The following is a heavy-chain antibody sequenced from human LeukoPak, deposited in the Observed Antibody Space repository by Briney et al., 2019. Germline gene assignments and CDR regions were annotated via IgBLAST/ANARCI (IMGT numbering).Heavy chain of an antibody. CDR3: ARDVYYYDSSGFDP. J-gene: IGHJ5*02. Sequence: PGGSLRRSCAASGFTFSNYYMNWVRQAPGKGLEWVSSISGSSSYIYYADSVKGRFTISRDNAKNSLYLQMNSLRAEDTAVYYCARDVYYYDSSGFDPWGQGTLVTVSS. CDR1: GFTFSNYY. V-gene: IGHV3-21*01. CDR2: ISGSSSYI. D-gene: IGHD3-22*01.